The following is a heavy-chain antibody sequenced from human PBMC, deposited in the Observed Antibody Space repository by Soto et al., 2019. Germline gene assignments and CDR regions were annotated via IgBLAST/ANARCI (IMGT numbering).Heavy chain of an antibody. CDR1: GYTFTTYS. Sequence: ASVKVSCKASGYTFTTYSMHWVRQAPGHRLEWMGWSNAGNGYTQYSQDFQGRVTITRDTSASTAYMELSSLRSEDMAVYYCARDWGSGMDVWGQGTTVTVSS. CDR2: SNAGNGYT. V-gene: IGHV1-3*02. J-gene: IGHJ6*02. CDR3: ARDWGSGMDV. D-gene: IGHD3-16*01.